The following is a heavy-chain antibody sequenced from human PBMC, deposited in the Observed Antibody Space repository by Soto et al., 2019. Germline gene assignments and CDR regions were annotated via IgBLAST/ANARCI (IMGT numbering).Heavy chain of an antibody. CDR1: GGTFSSYT. CDR2: IIPILGIA. D-gene: IGHD6-13*01. V-gene: IGHV1-69*02. J-gene: IGHJ4*02. Sequence: QVQLVQSGAEVKKPGSSVKVSCKASGGTFSSYTISWVRQAPGQGLEWMGRIIPILGIANYAQKFQGRVTXXAXKXXSTADRELSSLRSEDTAVYYCGRGTPSVAAAGTGYWGQGTLVTVSS. CDR3: GRGTPSVAAAGTGY.